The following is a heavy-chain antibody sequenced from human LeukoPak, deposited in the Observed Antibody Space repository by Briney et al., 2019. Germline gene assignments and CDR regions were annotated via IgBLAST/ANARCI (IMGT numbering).Heavy chain of an antibody. Sequence: KPSETLSLSCTVSGGSIRSYYWSWIRQPPGKGLEWIGYIYYSGSTNYNPSLKSRVTISVDTSKNQFSLKLSSVTAADTAVYYCARVARGADYWGQGTLVTVSS. CDR3: ARVARGADY. CDR2: IYYSGST. CDR1: GGSIRSYY. J-gene: IGHJ4*02. V-gene: IGHV4-59*01. D-gene: IGHD6-25*01.